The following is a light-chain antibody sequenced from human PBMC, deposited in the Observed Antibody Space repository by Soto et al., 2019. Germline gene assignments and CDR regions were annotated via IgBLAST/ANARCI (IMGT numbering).Light chain of an antibody. J-gene: IGKJ1*01. CDR3: QQYNDNWT. V-gene: IGKV1-5*03. CDR2: KAS. CDR1: QSISSW. Sequence: DIQMTQSPSTLSASVGDRVTITCRASQSISSWLAWYQQKPGKAPKLLIYKASTLQSGVPSRFSGSGSRTEFTLAISSLQTDDSATYYCQQYNDNWTFGQGSKV.